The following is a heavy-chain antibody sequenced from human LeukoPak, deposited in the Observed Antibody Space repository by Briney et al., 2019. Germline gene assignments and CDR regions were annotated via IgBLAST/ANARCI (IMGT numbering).Heavy chain of an antibody. D-gene: IGHD2/OR15-2a*01. CDR3: ARAQAFWYFDY. CDR2: IKQDGSEK. J-gene: IGHJ4*02. CDR1: GFTFSSYW. Sequence: QPGGSPRLSCAASGFTFSSYWMSWVRQAPGKGLEWVANIKQDGSEKYYVDSVKGRFTISRDNAKNSLYLQMNSLRAEDTAVYYCARAQAFWYFDYWGQGTLVTVSS. V-gene: IGHV3-7*01.